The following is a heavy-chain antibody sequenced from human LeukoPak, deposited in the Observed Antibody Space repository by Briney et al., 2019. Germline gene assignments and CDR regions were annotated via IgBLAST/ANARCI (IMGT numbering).Heavy chain of an antibody. D-gene: IGHD3-10*01. CDR3: AKSESAYYYGMDV. Sequence: AETLSLTGAVSDDSSDGYCGSWLRQPPGKGLEWIGYVYYGGSTDYNAALKGRATISFDTSRKQVSLYLNSVTAADSALYFCAKSESAYYYGMDVWGQGTTVIVSS. CDR2: VYYGGST. CDR1: DDSSDGYC. J-gene: IGHJ6*02. V-gene: IGHV4-59*01.